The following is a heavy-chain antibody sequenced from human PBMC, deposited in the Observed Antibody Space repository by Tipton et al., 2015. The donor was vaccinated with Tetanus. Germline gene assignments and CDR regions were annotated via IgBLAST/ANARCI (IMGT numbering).Heavy chain of an antibody. CDR3: TRHVVEAVPRWFDP. V-gene: IGHV4-59*05. CDR1: GDSISGYY. Sequence: TLSLTCSVSGDSISGYYWSWIRQPPGEGLEWIASVYYDGSAYTNPSLKSRIAISIDTSGSQFSLKVHSVTAADTAFYYCTRHVVEAVPRWFDPWGQGTLVTVSS. CDR2: VYYDGSA. J-gene: IGHJ5*02. D-gene: IGHD2-2*01.